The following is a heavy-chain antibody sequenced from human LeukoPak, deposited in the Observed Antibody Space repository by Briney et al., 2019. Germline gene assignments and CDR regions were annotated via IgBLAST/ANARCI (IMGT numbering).Heavy chain of an antibody. Sequence: SGGCLRLSCAASGFTFSSYWMSCVCDAPGEGLEWVANIKKDGSEKYYVDSVKGRFTISRDNAKNSLFLQMNSLRAEDTAVYYCARVLGGSGSYSYFDYWGQGTLVTVSS. V-gene: IGHV3-7*02. CDR1: GFTFSSYW. J-gene: IGHJ4*02. CDR2: IKKDGSEK. CDR3: ARVLGGSGSYSYFDY. D-gene: IGHD3-10*01.